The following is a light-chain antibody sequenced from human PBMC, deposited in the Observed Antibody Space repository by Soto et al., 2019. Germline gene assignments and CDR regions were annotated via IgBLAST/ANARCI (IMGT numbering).Light chain of an antibody. Sequence: QSALTQPPSASGSPGQPVAISCTGSSSDVGGYNYVSWYQQHPGKAPKLMIYEVTKRPSGVPDRFSGSKSGNTASLTVSGLQVEDEADYYCTSYAGSNTFVVYGGGTKLTVL. V-gene: IGLV2-8*01. CDR1: SSDVGGYNY. CDR3: TSYAGSNTFVV. J-gene: IGLJ3*02. CDR2: EVT.